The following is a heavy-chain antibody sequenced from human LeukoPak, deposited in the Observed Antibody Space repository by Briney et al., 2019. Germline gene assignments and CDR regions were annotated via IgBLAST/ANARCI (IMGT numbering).Heavy chain of an antibody. D-gene: IGHD2-15*01. CDR2: IKQDGSEK. CDR1: GFTFSTYY. Sequence: GGSLRLSCVASGFTFSTYYMSWVRQAPGKGLEWVANIKQDGSEKKYVDSVKGRFTISRDNAKNSLYLQMTSLRAEDTAVYYCARDKRAAETPYNWFDPWAREPWSPSP. CDR3: ARDKRAAETPYNWFDP. J-gene: IGHJ5*02. V-gene: IGHV3-7*01.